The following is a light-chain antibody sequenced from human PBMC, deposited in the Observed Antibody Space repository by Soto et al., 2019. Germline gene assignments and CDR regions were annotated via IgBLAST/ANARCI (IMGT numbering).Light chain of an antibody. J-gene: IGKJ4*01. CDR2: KAS. V-gene: IGKV1-5*03. CDR1: QTISSW. CDR3: QQYNSYPLT. Sequence: IKMTQSPSTLSWSVEYRVTITCRASQTISSWLAWYQQKPGKAPKLLIYKASTLKSGVPSRFSGSGSGTEITLTISSLQPDDFATYYCQQYNSYPLTFGGGTKVDIK.